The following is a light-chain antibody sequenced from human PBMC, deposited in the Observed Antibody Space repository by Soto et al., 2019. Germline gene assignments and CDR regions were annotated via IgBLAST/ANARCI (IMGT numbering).Light chain of an antibody. CDR2: GAS. CDR3: QQYGSSPWT. J-gene: IGKJ1*01. V-gene: IGKV3-20*01. Sequence: EIVLTQPPGTLSLSPGERATLSGRASQSVSSSYLAWYQQKPGQAPRLLIYGASSRATGIPDRFSGSGSGTDFTLTISRLEPEDFAVYYCQQYGSSPWTFGQGTKVDI. CDR1: QSVSSSY.